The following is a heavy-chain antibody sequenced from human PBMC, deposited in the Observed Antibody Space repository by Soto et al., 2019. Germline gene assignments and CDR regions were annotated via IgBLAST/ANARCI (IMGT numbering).Heavy chain of an antibody. D-gene: IGHD6-13*01. J-gene: IGHJ4*02. CDR1: GYSFTSYW. CDR2: IDPSDSYT. Sequence: GESLKISCKGSGYSFTSYWISWVRQMPGKGLEWMGRIDPSDSYTSYSPSFQGHVTISADKSISTAYLQWSSLKASDTAMYYCARLSRYSNSWEGYFDYWGQGILVTVSS. CDR3: ARLSRYSNSWEGYFDY. V-gene: IGHV5-10-1*01.